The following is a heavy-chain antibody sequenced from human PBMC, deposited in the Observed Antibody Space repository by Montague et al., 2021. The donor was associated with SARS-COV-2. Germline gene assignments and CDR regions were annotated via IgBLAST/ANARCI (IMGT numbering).Heavy chain of an antibody. D-gene: IGHD4-17*01. CDR3: ARHRNYGDHSLDNWFHP. CDR2: IYNSGTT. Sequence: SETLSLTCTVSGDSTSCPNCYWDWIRQPPGKGLDWIGTIYNSGTTYYNPSLKSRLTISIDTSKNQFSLKLSFVTAADTAVYYCARHRNYGDHSLDNWFHPWGQGTLVTVSS. V-gene: IGHV4-39*01. CDR1: GDSTSCPNCY. J-gene: IGHJ5*02.